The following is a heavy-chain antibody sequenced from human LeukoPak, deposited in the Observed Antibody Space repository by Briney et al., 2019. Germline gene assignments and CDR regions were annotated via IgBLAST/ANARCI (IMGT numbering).Heavy chain of an antibody. V-gene: IGHV1-2*02. CDR2: INPNSGGT. Sequence: ASVKVSCKTSGYTFTDYYMHWVRQAPGQGLEWMGWINPNSGGTNYAQKFQGRVTMTRDTSISTAYMELSSLRSADTAVYYCASEYKYDSSGANAFDIWGQGTMVTVSS. CDR3: ASEYKYDSSGANAFDI. J-gene: IGHJ3*02. D-gene: IGHD3-22*01. CDR1: GYTFTDYY.